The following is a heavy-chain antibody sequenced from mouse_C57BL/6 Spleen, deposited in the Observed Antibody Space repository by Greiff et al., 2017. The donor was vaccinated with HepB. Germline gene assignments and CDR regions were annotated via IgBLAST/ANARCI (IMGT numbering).Heavy chain of an antibody. CDR1: GFTFSDYG. V-gene: IGHV5-17*01. CDR2: ISSGSSTI. CDR3: ARGGLYYGSSPFDY. D-gene: IGHD1-1*01. J-gene: IGHJ2*01. Sequence: EVQRVESGGGLVKPGGSLKLSCAASGFTFSDYGMHWVRQAPEKGLEWVAYISSGSSTIYYADTVKGRFTISRDNAKNTLFLQMTSLRSEDTAMYYCARGGLYYGSSPFDYWGQGTTLTVSS.